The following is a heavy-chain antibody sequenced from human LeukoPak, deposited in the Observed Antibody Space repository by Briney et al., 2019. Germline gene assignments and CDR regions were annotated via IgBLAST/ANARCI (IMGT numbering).Heavy chain of an antibody. J-gene: IGHJ4*02. V-gene: IGHV3-30-3*01. Sequence: GGSLRLSCAASGFTFSSYAMHWVRPAPGKGLEWVAVISYDGSNTYYADSVKGRFTISRDNSKNTLYPQMNSLRAEDTAVYYCARGSGYCSSTSCYTGTSFDYWGQGTLVTVSS. CDR1: GFTFSSYA. CDR3: ARGSGYCSSTSCYTGTSFDY. CDR2: ISYDGSNT. D-gene: IGHD2-2*02.